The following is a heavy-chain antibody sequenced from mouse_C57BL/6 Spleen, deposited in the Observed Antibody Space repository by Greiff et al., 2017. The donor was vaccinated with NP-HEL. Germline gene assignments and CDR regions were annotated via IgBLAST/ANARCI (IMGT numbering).Heavy chain of an antibody. D-gene: IGHD3-3*01. V-gene: IGHV1-54*01. CDR2: INPGSGGT. J-gene: IGHJ2*01. CDR1: GYAFTNYL. Sequence: VQLQQSGAELVRPGTSVKVSCKASGYAFTNYLIEWVKQRPGQGLEWIGVINPGSGGTNYNEKFKGKATLTADKSSSTAYMQLSSLTSEDSAVYFCARNGGGRGFDYWGQGTTLTVSS. CDR3: ARNGGGRGFDY.